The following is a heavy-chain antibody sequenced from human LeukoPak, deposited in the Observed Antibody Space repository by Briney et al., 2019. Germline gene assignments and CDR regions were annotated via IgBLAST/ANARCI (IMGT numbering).Heavy chain of an antibody. CDR2: IYYSGST. V-gene: IGHV4-30-4*01. CDR3: ASGISMVRGVIY. D-gene: IGHD3-10*01. J-gene: IGHJ4*02. CDR1: GGSISSGDYY. Sequence: SETLSLTCTVSGGSISSGDYYWSWIRQPPGKGLEWIGYIYYSGSTYYNPSLKSRVTISVDTSKNQFSLKMSSVTDADTAVYYCASGISMVRGVIYWGQGTLVTVSS.